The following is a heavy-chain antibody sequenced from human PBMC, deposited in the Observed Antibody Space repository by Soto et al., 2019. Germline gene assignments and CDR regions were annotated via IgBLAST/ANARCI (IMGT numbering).Heavy chain of an antibody. CDR1: GASISRYY. J-gene: IGHJ4*02. CDR2: FYNGGTT. Sequence: PSETLSLTCTVSGASISRYYWIWIRQPPGKGLEWIGVFYNGGTTNYSPSLKSRVTISVDTSKNQFSLKLNSVTAADTAVYYCARDGSERPATYWGQGILVTVSS. D-gene: IGHD3-10*01. CDR3: ARDGSERPATY. V-gene: IGHV4-59*01.